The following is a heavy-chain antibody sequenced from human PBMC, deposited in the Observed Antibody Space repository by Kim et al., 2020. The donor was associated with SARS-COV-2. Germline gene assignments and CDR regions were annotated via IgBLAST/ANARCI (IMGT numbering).Heavy chain of an antibody. Sequence: GGSLRLSCAASGFTFSSYAMHWVRQAPGKGLEWVAVISYDGSNKYYADSVKGRFTISRDNSKNTLYLQMNSLRAEDTAVYYCARDPRSYGYFDYWGQGTL. CDR3: ARDPRSYGYFDY. J-gene: IGHJ4*02. D-gene: IGHD5-18*01. CDR2: ISYDGSNK. V-gene: IGHV3-30*04. CDR1: GFTFSSYA.